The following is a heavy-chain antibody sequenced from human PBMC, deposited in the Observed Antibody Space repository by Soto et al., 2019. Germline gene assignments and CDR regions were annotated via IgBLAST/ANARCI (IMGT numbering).Heavy chain of an antibody. V-gene: IGHV1-2*02. CDR2: INPNSGAT. Sequence: QVQLVQSGAEVKKPGASVKVSCKASGYTFTGYYLHWVRQAPGQRLEWMGWINPNSGATNYAENLQGRVTLTSDTPISTAYMELTRLTSEDTAVYYCAKSIIRFLEWSSPFDPWGQGTLVTVSS. D-gene: IGHD3-3*01. CDR1: GYTFTGYY. J-gene: IGHJ5*02. CDR3: AKSIIRFLEWSSPFDP.